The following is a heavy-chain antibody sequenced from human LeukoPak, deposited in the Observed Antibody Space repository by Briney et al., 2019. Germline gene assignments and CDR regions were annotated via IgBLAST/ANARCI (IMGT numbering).Heavy chain of an antibody. D-gene: IGHD2-2*01. V-gene: IGHV4-30-2*01. Sequence: ETSETLSLTCAVSGGSISSGGYSWSWIRQPPGKGLEWIGYIYHSGSTYYNPSLKSRVTISVDRSKNQFSLKLSSVTAADTAVYYCARGDCSSTSCLLDYWGQGTLVTVSS. CDR3: ARGDCSSTSCLLDY. CDR2: IYHSGST. J-gene: IGHJ4*02. CDR1: GGSISSGGYS.